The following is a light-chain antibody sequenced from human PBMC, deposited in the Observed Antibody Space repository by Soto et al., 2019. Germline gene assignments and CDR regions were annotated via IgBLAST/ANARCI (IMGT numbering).Light chain of an antibody. J-gene: IGKJ1*01. CDR2: DAS. Sequence: EIVVSQSLGTVSLCPGERATLSCRASQSVSSNYLAWYQQKLGQAPRLLIYDASRRATGIPDRFSGSGSGTDFTLTISRLEPEDCVVYYCQPYGRSPTFGQGTKVDIK. CDR3: QPYGRSPT. V-gene: IGKV3-20*01. CDR1: QSVSSNY.